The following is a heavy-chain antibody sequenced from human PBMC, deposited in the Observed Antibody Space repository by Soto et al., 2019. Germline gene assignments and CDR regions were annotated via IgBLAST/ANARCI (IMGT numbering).Heavy chain of an antibody. J-gene: IGHJ4*02. V-gene: IGHV3-20*04. D-gene: IGHD6-19*01. CDR1: GFTFDDYG. Sequence: EVQLVESGGGVVRPGGSLRLSCAASGFTFDDYGMSWVRQAPGKGLEWVSGINWNGGSTGYADSVKGRFTISRDNAKNSLYLQMTSLRAEDTALSYCARLYSSGWYGPGRYWRQGTLVTVSS. CDR3: ARLYSSGWYGPGRY. CDR2: INWNGGST.